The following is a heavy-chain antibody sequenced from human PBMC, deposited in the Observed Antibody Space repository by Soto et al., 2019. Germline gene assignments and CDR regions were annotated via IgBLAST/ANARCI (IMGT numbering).Heavy chain of an antibody. D-gene: IGHD3-10*01. V-gene: IGHV4-31*03. CDR1: GRSISNGGYY. CDR2: IHYSGST. J-gene: IGHJ4*01. CDR3: ARARGSGSYAAYYFDS. Sequence: QTLSLTCTVSGRSISNGGYYWNWVRQHPGKGLEWIGYIHYSGSTWYNPSLESRVTISVDTSKDQFSLKLRSVTAADTAVYYCARARGSGSYAAYYFDSWGQGTLVTVSS.